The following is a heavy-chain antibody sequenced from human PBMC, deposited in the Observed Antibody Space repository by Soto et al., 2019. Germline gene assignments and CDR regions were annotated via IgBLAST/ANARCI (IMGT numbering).Heavy chain of an antibody. V-gene: IGHV3-64*02. CDR1: GFTFSNYA. CDR3: ARRFCGGGTCNYPYDS. D-gene: IGHD2-21*01. CDR2: IGSRGKNT. Sequence: GGSLRLSCAASGFTFSNYAMHWVRQAPGKGLEYASAIGSRGKNTYYADSVEGRFTISRDNSRNTLYLQMGSLRAEDMAVYYCARRFCGGGTCNYPYDSWGPGTLVTVSS. J-gene: IGHJ4*02.